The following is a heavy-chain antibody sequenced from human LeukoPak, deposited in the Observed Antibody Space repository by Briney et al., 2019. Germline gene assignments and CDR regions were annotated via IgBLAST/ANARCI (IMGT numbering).Heavy chain of an antibody. D-gene: IGHD4-23*01. Sequence: PGGSLRLSCAASGFAVSSNYMSWVRQAPGKGLEWVSVIYSGGSTYYADSVKGRFTNSRDNSKNTLYLQMNSLRAEDTAVYYCARRPGGNYYYYGMDVWGQGTTVTVSS. CDR3: ARRPGGNYYYYGMDV. V-gene: IGHV3-53*01. CDR1: GFAVSSNY. J-gene: IGHJ6*02. CDR2: IYSGGST.